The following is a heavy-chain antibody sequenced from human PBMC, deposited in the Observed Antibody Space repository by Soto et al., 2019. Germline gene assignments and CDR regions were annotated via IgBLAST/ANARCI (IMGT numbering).Heavy chain of an antibody. CDR3: GGQDYGAKGYYLEN. Sequence: QLQLQESGAGLVKPSETLSLTCIVSNGSISSRSSYWGWIRQTPGKGLEWIGSIYYIGNTYYNPSRKSRVTIAIDTLKTQFSRKMNSVAAADAAVYFCGGQDYGAKGYYLENWGQGALVTVPS. V-gene: IGHV4-39*01. CDR1: NGSISSRSSY. CDR2: IYYIGNT. J-gene: IGHJ4*02. D-gene: IGHD4-17*01.